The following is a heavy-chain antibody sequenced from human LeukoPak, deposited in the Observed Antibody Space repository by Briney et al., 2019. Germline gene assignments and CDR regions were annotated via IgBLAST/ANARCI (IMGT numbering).Heavy chain of an antibody. CDR2: FYVGGAT. V-gene: IGHV3-53*01. D-gene: IGHD2-2*01. CDR1: GFSVTNNY. J-gene: IGHJ4*02. CDR3: ARGPNIVVVPAATPFDY. Sequence: PGGSLRLACAVSGFSVTNNYMSWVRQAPGKGLERVSVFYVGGATYYAASVKGRFTNSRDNSKNTLYLQMNSLRAEDTAVYYCARGPNIVVVPAATPFDYWGQGTLVTVSS.